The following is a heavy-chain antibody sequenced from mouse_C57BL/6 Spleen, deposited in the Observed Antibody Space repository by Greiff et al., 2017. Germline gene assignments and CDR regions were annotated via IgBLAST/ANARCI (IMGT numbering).Heavy chain of an antibody. V-gene: IGHV1-22*01. CDR3: ASAVVRYYFDY. CDR2: INPNNGGT. CDR1: GYTFTDYN. J-gene: IGHJ2*01. D-gene: IGHD1-1*01. Sequence: EVQLQESGPELVKPGASVKMSCKASGYTFTDYNMHWVKQSHGKSLEWIGYINPNNGGTSYNQKFKGKDTLTVNKSSSTAYMELRSLTSEDSAVYYCASAVVRYYFDYWGQGTTLTVSS.